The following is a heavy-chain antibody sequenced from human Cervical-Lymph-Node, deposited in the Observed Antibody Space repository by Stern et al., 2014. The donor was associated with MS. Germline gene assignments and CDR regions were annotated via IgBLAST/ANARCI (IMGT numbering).Heavy chain of an antibody. Sequence: VQLQESGPGLVKPSEPLSLTCTVSGGSISSYYWSWIRQPPGKGLEWIGYIYYSGSTNYNPSLKSRVTISVDTSKNQFSLKLSSVTAADTAVYYCARSYYDILTGYPNWFDPWGQGTLVTVSS. D-gene: IGHD3-9*01. J-gene: IGHJ5*02. V-gene: IGHV4-59*01. CDR2: IYYSGST. CDR3: ARSYYDILTGYPNWFDP. CDR1: GGSISSYY.